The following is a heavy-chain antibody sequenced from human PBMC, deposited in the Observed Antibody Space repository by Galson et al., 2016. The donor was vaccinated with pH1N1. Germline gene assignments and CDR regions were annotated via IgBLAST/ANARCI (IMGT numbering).Heavy chain of an antibody. V-gene: IGHV4-31*03. D-gene: IGHD3/OR15-3a*01. CDR1: GDPVSSAGSS. CDR2: ISHRGRT. Sequence: LSLTCTVSGDPVSSAGSSRTWIRQSPGKGLEWIGDISHRGRTSHNPSLDSRLSLSLDTSNNQFSLKLHSVTSADPAVYYCARGYRETLGTGNPDHFSMDDLGPGTTVTVSS. CDR3: ARGYRETLGTGNPDHFSMDD. J-gene: IGHJ6*02.